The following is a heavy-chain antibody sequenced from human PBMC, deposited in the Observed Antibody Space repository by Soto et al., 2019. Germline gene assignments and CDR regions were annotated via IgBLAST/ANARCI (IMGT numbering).Heavy chain of an antibody. CDR3: ANLYYYDSSAPGDY. V-gene: IGHV4-34*01. Sequence: QVQLQQWGAGLLKPSETLSLTCAVYGGSFSGYYWSWIRQPPGKGLEWIGEINHSGSTNYNPSLKSRVTISVDTSKNQFSLKLSSVTAADTAVNYCANLYYYDSSAPGDYWGQGTLVTVSS. CDR2: INHSGST. J-gene: IGHJ4*02. D-gene: IGHD3-22*01. CDR1: GGSFSGYY.